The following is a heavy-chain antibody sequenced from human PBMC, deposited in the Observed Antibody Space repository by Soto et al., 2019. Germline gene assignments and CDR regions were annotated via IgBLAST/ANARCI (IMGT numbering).Heavy chain of an antibody. V-gene: IGHV3-23*01. CDR1: GFTFSSYA. CDR3: AKPEGRGVTVVGVVTIDY. J-gene: IGHJ4*02. D-gene: IGHD3-3*01. Sequence: GGSLRLSCAASGFTFSSYAMSWVRQAPGKGLEWVSAISGSGGSTYYADSVKGRFTISRDNSKNTLYLQMNSLRAEDTAVYYCAKPEGRGVTVVGVVTIDYWGQGTLVTVSS. CDR2: ISGSGGST.